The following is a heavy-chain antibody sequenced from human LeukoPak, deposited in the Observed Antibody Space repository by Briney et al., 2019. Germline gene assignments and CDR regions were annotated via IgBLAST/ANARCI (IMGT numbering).Heavy chain of an antibody. V-gene: IGHV3-74*01. Sequence: GGSLRLSCAASGFTFSSHLMHWVRQAPGKGLVWVSRINSDGQTTSYADSVKGRFSISRDNAKNTLYLQMNSLRAEDTAVYYCARPGTGFDCWGQGTLVTVSS. D-gene: IGHD1-1*01. J-gene: IGHJ4*02. CDR2: INSDGQTT. CDR1: GFTFSSHL. CDR3: ARPGTGFDC.